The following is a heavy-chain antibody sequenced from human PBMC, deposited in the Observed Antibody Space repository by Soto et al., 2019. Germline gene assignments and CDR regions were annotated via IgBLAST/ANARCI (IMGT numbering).Heavy chain of an antibody. CDR3: ARDRQQLISEDWFDP. J-gene: IGHJ5*02. D-gene: IGHD6-13*01. V-gene: IGHV6-1*01. CDR1: GDSVSSNSAA. Sequence: PSQTISLTCAISGDSVSSNSAAWNWIRQSPSRGLEWLGRISYRSKWYNDYAVSVKSRITINPDTSKNQFSLQLTSVTPEYTAVYYCARDRQQLISEDWFDPLGQRTLVTVSS. CDR2: ISYRSKWYN.